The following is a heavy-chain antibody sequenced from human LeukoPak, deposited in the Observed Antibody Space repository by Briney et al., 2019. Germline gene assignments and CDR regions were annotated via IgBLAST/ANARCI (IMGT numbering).Heavy chain of an antibody. D-gene: IGHD2-15*01. CDR1: GFTFSSYA. V-gene: IGHV3-30-3*01. Sequence: QPGRSLRLSCAASGFTFSSYAMHWVRQAPGKGLEWVAVISYDGSNKYYADSVKGRFTISRDNSKNTLYLQMNSLRAEDTAVYYCAIVLELGYCSGGSCYTFDYWGQGTLVTVSS. CDR2: ISYDGSNK. J-gene: IGHJ4*02. CDR3: AIVLELGYCSGGSCYTFDY.